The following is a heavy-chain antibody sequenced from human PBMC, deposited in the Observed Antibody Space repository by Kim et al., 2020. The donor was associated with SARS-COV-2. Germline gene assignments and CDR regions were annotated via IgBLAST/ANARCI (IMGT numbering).Heavy chain of an antibody. V-gene: IGHV1-18*01. CDR2: ISAYNGNT. J-gene: IGHJ4*02. CDR3: ARDSPYYDYVWGSYRYIDY. CDR1: GYTFTSYG. Sequence: ASVKVSCKASGYTFTSYGISWVRQAPGQGLEWMGWISAYNGNTNYAQKLQGRVTMTTDTSTSTAYMELRSLRSDDTAVYYCARDSPYYDYVWGSYRYIDYWGQGTLVTVSS. D-gene: IGHD3-16*02.